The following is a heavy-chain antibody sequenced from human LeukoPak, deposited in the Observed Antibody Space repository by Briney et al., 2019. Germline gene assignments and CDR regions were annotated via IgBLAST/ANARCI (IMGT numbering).Heavy chain of an antibody. CDR1: GYTFTGYY. CDR3: ARKELLNYYYYGMDV. J-gene: IGHJ6*02. Sequence: GASVKVSCKASGYTFTGYYMHWVRQAPGQGLEWMGWINPNSGGTNYAQKLQGRVTMTTDTSTSTAYMELRSLRSDDTAVYYCARKELLNYYYYGMDVWGQGTTVTVSS. CDR2: INPNSGGT. D-gene: IGHD1-26*01. V-gene: IGHV1-2*02.